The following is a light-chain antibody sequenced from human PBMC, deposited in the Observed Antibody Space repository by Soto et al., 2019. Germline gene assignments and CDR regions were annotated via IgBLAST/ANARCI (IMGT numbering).Light chain of an antibody. Sequence: IQVSKSAFTLSASVGDRVTITCRAGESIDSWMAWHQQKPGKAPKLLISKASSLESGVPSRFSGSGSGTEFTLTISRLEAEDVAVYYCKQYGNSPITFGQGTRLEIK. CDR3: KQYGNSPIT. V-gene: IGKV1-5*03. CDR2: KAS. CDR1: ESIDSW. J-gene: IGKJ5*01.